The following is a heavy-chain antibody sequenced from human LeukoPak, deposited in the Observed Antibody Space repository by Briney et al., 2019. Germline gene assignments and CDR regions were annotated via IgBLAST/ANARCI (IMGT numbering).Heavy chain of an antibody. CDR2: INPNSGGT. D-gene: IGHD6-19*01. J-gene: IGHJ4*02. CDR1: GYTFTGYY. Sequence: GASVKISCKASGYTFTGYYMHWVRQAPGQGLEWMGWINPNSGGTNYAQKFQGRVTMTSDTSISTAYMELSRLRSDDTAVYYCARDRGSGWYLFDYWGQGTLVTVSS. V-gene: IGHV1-2*02. CDR3: ARDRGSGWYLFDY.